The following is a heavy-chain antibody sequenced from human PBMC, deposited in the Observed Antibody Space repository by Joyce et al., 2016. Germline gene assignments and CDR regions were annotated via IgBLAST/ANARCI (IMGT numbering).Heavy chain of an antibody. Sequence: QVQLVESGGGVVQPGRSLRLSCAASGFTFRSFAVHLVRQAPGKGLEWVAVISFDGRTKHYADSVKGRFTISRDNSKNTLHLDMNSLRTEDTAVYYCVKRRKYSGDDFDHWGQGTLVIVSS. CDR2: ISFDGRTK. D-gene: IGHD5-12*01. CDR1: GFTFRSFA. V-gene: IGHV3-30*18. J-gene: IGHJ4*02. CDR3: VKRRKYSGDDFDH.